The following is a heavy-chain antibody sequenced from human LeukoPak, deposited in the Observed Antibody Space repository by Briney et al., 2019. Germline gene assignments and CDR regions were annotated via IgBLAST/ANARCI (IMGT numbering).Heavy chain of an antibody. CDR2: IDHSGST. D-gene: IGHD3-10*01. J-gene: IGHJ4*02. CDR3: AREAGSYYPS. Sequence: SETLSLTCAVYGGSFSGYYWSWIRQPPGKGLEWIGEIDHSGSTNYKPSLKSRVTISVDTYKTQFYLKMSSVTAADTAVYYCAREAGSYYPSWGQGTLVTVYS. CDR1: GGSFSGYY. V-gene: IGHV4-34*01.